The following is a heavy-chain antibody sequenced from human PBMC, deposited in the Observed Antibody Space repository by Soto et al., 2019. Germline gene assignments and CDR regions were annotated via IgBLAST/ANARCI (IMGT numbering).Heavy chain of an antibody. Sequence: QVQLVESGGGGVQPGRSLRLSCAASGFTFSSYGMHWVRQAPGKGLEGVAVISYDGSNKYYADSVKGRFTISRDNSKNTLYMQMNSLRAEDTAVYYCAKLGERYSYDMDYWGQGTLVTVSS. D-gene: IGHD5-18*01. J-gene: IGHJ4*02. CDR2: ISYDGSNK. CDR3: AKLGERYSYDMDY. V-gene: IGHV3-30*18. CDR1: GFTFSSYG.